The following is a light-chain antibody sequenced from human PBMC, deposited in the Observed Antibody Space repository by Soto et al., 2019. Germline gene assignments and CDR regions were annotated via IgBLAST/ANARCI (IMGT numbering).Light chain of an antibody. CDR3: AAWDDSLSAWV. V-gene: IGLV1-47*02. Sequence: QSVLTQPPSASGTPGQRVTISCSGSSSDIGTNYVYWYQQLPGTDPKLLIYSNNQRPSWVPDRFSCSNSGTSASLAISGRRYEDDADYYCAAWDDSLSAWVFGGGTKLTVL. J-gene: IGLJ3*02. CDR1: SSDIGTNY. CDR2: SNN.